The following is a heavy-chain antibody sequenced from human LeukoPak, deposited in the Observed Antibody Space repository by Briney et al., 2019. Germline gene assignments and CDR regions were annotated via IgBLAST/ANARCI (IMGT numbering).Heavy chain of an antibody. V-gene: IGHV3-23*01. D-gene: IGHD3-3*01. CDR3: AKMEGQRLYDYCMDV. CDR1: GFTFSSYA. CDR2: MSGRGYYT. J-gene: IGHJ6*03. Sequence: GGSLRLSCAASGFTFSSYAMSWVRQARGKGLEWVSAMSGRGYYTYYVESVKGRFHLSRGNSKNTLYLHMNSLRADDTAVYYCAKMEGQRLYDYCMDVLGRGTTVTVS.